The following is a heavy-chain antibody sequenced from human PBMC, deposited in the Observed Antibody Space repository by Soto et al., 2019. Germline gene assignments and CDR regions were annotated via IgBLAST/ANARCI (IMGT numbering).Heavy chain of an antibody. CDR3: ATEIMPLTYDCYFDH. Sequence: QVQLQESGPGLVKPSETLSLTCTVSGGSISGGVHSWSWIRQPPGKGLEWIGHIFDSGSTYYNPSLTSRLTISVATSKNQFSLRLSSVTAPDTAVYYRATEIMPLTYDCYFDHWGRGTLVTVPS. CDR2: IFDSGST. D-gene: IGHD2-2*01. J-gene: IGHJ2*01. CDR1: GGSISGGVHS. V-gene: IGHV4-30-4*01.